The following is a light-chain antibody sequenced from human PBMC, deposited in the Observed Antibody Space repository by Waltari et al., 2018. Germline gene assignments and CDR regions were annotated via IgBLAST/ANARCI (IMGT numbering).Light chain of an antibody. CDR3: QKYASLPAT. CDR1: QSVSRS. J-gene: IGKJ1*01. Sequence: EVVLTQSPGTLSLSPGEGAPLSCRASQSVSRSLAWSQQKPGQAPRLLIYDTSRRATGIPDRFSGSGSGTDFSLTISRLEPEDFAMYYCQKYASLPATFGQGTKVEIK. CDR2: DTS. V-gene: IGKV3-20*01.